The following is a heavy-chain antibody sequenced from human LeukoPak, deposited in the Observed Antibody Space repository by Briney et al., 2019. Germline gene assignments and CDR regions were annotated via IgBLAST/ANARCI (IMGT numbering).Heavy chain of an antibody. V-gene: IGHV4-4*02. CDR1: GGSISSNNW. Sequence: PSETLSLTCAVSGGSISSNNWWGWVRQPPGKGLEWIGEIYHSGSTNYNPSLKSRVAISVDKSRNQFSLNLRSVTAADTAVYYCARPYYYYMDVWGKGTTVTVSS. CDR3: ARPYYYYMDV. CDR2: IYHSGST. J-gene: IGHJ6*03.